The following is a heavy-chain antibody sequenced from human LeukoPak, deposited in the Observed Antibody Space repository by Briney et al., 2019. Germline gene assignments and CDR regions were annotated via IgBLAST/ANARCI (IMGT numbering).Heavy chain of an antibody. CDR3: ARGGLYCTSTSCYRGYYYYYMDV. Sequence: GASVKVSCKASGYTFTSYDINWVRQATGQGLEWMGWMNPNSGNTGYAQKFQGRVTITRNTSISTAYMELGSLRSEDTAVYYCARGGLYCTSTSCYRGYYYYYMDVWGKGTTVTVSS. D-gene: IGHD2-2*02. CDR2: MNPNSGNT. V-gene: IGHV1-8*03. J-gene: IGHJ6*03. CDR1: GYTFTSYD.